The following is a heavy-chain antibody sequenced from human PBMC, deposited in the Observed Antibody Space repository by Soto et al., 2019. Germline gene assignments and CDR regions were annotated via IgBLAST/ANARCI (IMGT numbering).Heavy chain of an antibody. V-gene: IGHV3-30*18. CDR3: AKDGFRYRSGYGGLDV. D-gene: IGHD5-18*01. CDR1: GFIFSNYG. Sequence: VQLVESGGGVVQPGRSLRLSCAASGFIFSNYGIHWVRQAPGKGLEWVAVISYDGSNKYYRDSVKGRFTISRDNSKNTLYLQMNSLRAEDTALYYCAKDGFRYRSGYGGLDVWGQGTTVTVSS. CDR2: ISYDGSNK. J-gene: IGHJ6*02.